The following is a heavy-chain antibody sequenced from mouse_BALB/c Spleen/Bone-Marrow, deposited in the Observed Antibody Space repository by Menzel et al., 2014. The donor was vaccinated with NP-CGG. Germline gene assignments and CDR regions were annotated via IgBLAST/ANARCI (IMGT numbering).Heavy chain of an antibody. V-gene: IGHV1-19*01. J-gene: IGHJ2*01. D-gene: IGHD2-10*01. Sequence: VQLQQPGPELVKPGASVKMSCKASGYTFTDYYMDWVKQSHGESFEWIGRVNPYNGGTSYNQKFKGKATLTVDKSSSTAYMELNSLTPEDSAVYYCARPPYYGNYVDYWGQGTTLTVSS. CDR3: ARPPYYGNYVDY. CDR1: GYTFTDYY. CDR2: VNPYNGGT.